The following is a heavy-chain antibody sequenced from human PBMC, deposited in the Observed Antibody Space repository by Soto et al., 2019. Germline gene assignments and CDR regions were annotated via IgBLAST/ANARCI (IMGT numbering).Heavy chain of an antibody. D-gene: IGHD2-2*01. CDR1: GFTFSSYS. CDR2: ISSSSSYI. V-gene: IGHV3-21*01. CDR3: ARSVVPAATYDAFDI. Sequence: EVQLVESGGCLVKPGGSLRLSCAASGFTFSSYSMNWVRQAPGKGLEWVSSISSSSSYIYYADSVKGRFTISRDNAKNSLYLQMNSLRAEDTAVYYCARSVVPAATYDAFDIWGQGTMVTVSS. J-gene: IGHJ3*02.